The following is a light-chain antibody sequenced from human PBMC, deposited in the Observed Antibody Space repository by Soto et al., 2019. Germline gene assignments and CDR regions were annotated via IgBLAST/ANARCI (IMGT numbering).Light chain of an antibody. V-gene: IGKV3-20*01. CDR1: QTITSTY. CDR3: QYYGNSPRVT. CDR2: GAS. Sequence: EIVLTQSPGTLSLAPGERATLSCRASQTITSTYLSWYQQKPGQAPRLLFYGASGRTTDLPDRFSGSGSGTDVTLTIRRLEPEDVSVSYCQYYGNSPRVTFGPGTKVVFK. J-gene: IGKJ3*01.